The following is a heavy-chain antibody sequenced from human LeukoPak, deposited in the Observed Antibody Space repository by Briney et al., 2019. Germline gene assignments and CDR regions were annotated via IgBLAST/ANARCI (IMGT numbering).Heavy chain of an antibody. D-gene: IGHD2-21*02. Sequence: GGSLRLSCAASGFTFSSYSMNWVRQAPGKGLEWVSSISSSSSYIYYADSVKGRFTISRDNSKNTVYLQMNSLRAEDTALYYCAKGASGIYCGGDCYYFDSWGQGTLVTVSS. CDR3: AKGASGIYCGGDCYYFDS. V-gene: IGHV3-21*04. CDR1: GFTFSSYS. J-gene: IGHJ4*02. CDR2: ISSSSSYI.